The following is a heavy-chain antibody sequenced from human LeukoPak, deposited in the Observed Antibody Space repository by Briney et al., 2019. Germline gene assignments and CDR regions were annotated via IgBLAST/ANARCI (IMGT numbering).Heavy chain of an antibody. CDR3: AKVVVVPASTDWFDP. V-gene: IGHV3-23*01. CDR1: GFTFSSYA. D-gene: IGHD2-2*01. Sequence: GGSPRLSCAASGFTFSSYAMSWVRQAPGKGLEWVSAISGSGGSTYYADSVKGRFTISRDNSKNTLYLQMNSLRAEDTAVYYCAKVVVVPASTDWFDPWGQGTLVTVSS. CDR2: ISGSGGST. J-gene: IGHJ5*02.